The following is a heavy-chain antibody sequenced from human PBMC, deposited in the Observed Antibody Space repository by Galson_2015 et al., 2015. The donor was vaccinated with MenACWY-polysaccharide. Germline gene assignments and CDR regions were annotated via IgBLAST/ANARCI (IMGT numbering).Heavy chain of an antibody. D-gene: IGHD6-19*01. CDR2: IHHSAGS. V-gene: IGHV4-34*01. CDR3: ARDAAVTSRDHAFDI. J-gene: IGHJ3*02. Sequence: ETLSLTCAVFGGSFSDYYWSWLRQPPGKGLEWIGEIHHSAGSNYNPSLKSRVTMSVDTSKNQLSLKLTSVTAADTAVYYCARDAAVTSRDHAFDIWSQGTKVTVSS. CDR1: GGSFSDYY.